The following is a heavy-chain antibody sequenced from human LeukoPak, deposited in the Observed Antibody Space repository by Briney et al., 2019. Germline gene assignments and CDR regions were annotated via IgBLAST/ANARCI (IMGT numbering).Heavy chain of an antibody. CDR2: IIPIFGTA. D-gene: IGHD3-10*01. Sequence: ASVKVSCKASGGTFSSYAISWVRQAPRQGLEWMGGIIPIFGTANYAQKFQGRVTITTDESTSTAYMELSSLRSEDTAVYYCARHGPRYGSGSYYPDWGQGTLVTVSS. J-gene: IGHJ4*02. V-gene: IGHV1-69*05. CDR1: GGTFSSYA. CDR3: ARHGPRYGSGSYYPD.